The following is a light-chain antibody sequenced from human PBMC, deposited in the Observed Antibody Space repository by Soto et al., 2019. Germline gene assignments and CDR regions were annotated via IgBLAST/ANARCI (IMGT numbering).Light chain of an antibody. J-gene: IGKJ2*01. CDR2: GAS. CDR3: QQYRNSLYT. CDR1: QSVSSSY. Sequence: EIVLTQSPGTLSLSPGERATLSCRASQSVSSSYLARYQQKPGQAPRLLIYGASSRATGIPDRFSGSGSGTDFTLTISRLEPEDFAVYYCQQYRNSLYTFGQGTKLEIK. V-gene: IGKV3-20*01.